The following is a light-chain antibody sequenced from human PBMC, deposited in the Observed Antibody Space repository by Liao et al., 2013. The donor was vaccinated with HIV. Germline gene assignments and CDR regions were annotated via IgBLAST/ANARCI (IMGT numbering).Light chain of an antibody. V-gene: IGLV3-1*01. CDR2: QDS. CDR1: KLGDKY. J-gene: IGLJ1*01. CDR3: QAWDSSIXV. Sequence: SYELTQPPSVSVSPGQTASITCSGDKLGDKYACWYQQKPGQSPVLVIYQDSKRPSGIPERFSGSNSGNTATLTISGTQPMDEADYYCQAWDSSIXVFGTGTKVTV.